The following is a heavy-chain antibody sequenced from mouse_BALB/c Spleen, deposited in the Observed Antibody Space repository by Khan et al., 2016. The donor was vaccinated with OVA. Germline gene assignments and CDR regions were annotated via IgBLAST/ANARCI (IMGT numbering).Heavy chain of an antibody. CDR1: GYSITSDYA. CDR2: ISYSGNT. V-gene: IGHV3-2*02. CDR3: ARIYGGDFDY. Sequence: EVQLQESGPGLVKPSQSLSLTCTVTGYSITSDYAWNWIRQFPGNKLEWMGHISYSGNTKYNPSLKSRISITRDTSKNQFFLQLNSVTTEDTATXSCARIYGGDFDYWGQGTTLTVSS. D-gene: IGHD1-1*02. J-gene: IGHJ2*01.